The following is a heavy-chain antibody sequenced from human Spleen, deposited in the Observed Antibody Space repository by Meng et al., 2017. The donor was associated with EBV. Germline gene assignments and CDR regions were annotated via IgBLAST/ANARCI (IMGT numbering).Heavy chain of an antibody. CDR3: ATIPY. CDR2: ISADGTST. D-gene: IGHD3-3*01. CDR1: GFTLRKHW. V-gene: IGHV3-74*01. J-gene: IGHJ4*02. Sequence: EVQVVESGGVLVQPGGSLRLSCAASGFTLRKHWMHWFRKAPGKGLVWVSRISADGTSTTYADSVRGRFNISRDNANNTVYLQMNSLRAEDTAVYYCATIPYWGQGTLVTVSS.